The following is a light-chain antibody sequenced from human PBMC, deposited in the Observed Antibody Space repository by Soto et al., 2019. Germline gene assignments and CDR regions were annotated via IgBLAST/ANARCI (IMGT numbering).Light chain of an antibody. CDR1: LPISNK. CDR2: GAS. V-gene: IGKV3-15*01. Sequence: DIVLTQSPATLSVSPGERATLSCRASLPISNKLAWYQQRPGQSLRLLIYGASARAHGVPARFSGSGSGTEFPLTSSGLQSEDLAVYYCQQYENWPAAVSFGGGTNVEFK. CDR3: QQYENWPAAVS. J-gene: IGKJ4*01.